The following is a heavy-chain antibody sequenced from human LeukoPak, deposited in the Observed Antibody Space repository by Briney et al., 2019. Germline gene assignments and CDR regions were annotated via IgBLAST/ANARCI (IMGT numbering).Heavy chain of an antibody. Sequence: SETLSLTCTVSGGSISGYFWSWIRQRPGEGLEWIGSIYYTGTTNYSPSLQSRVSISTDASKTLSSLKLISVTAADTAVYYCARDSVVAPRTFDNWGQGILVTVSS. CDR1: GGSISGYF. J-gene: IGHJ4*02. CDR3: ARDSVVAPRTFDN. V-gene: IGHV4-59*01. D-gene: IGHD2-15*01. CDR2: IYYTGTT.